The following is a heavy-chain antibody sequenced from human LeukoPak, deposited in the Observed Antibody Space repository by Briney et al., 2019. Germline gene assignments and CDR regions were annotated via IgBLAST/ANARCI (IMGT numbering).Heavy chain of an antibody. V-gene: IGHV4-4*07. CDR3: ARESRDGGNSLEFDY. Sequence: SETLSLTCTVSGGSISSYYWSWIRQPAGKGLEWIGRIYTSGSTNYNPSLKSRVTISVDTSKNQFSLKLSPVTATDTAVYYCARESRDGGNSLEFDYWGQGTLVTVSS. CDR1: GGSISSYY. J-gene: IGHJ4*02. D-gene: IGHD4-23*01. CDR2: IYTSGST.